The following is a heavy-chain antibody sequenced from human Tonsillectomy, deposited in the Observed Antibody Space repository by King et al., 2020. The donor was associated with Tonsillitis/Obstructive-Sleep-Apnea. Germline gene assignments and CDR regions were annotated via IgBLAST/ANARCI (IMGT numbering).Heavy chain of an antibody. CDR3: ARRGEFLGDYYYYYMDV. D-gene: IGHD1-26*01. J-gene: IGHJ6*03. CDR2: IIPMFGTA. V-gene: IGHV1-69*01. Sequence: VQLVESGAEVKKPGSSVTVSCKASGGTFSSYAVSWVRQAPGQGLEWMGAIIPMFGTANYAQKFQGRVTITADESTSTAYMELSSLRSEDTALYYCARRGEFLGDYYYYYMDVWGEGTTVTVSS. CDR1: GGTFSSYA.